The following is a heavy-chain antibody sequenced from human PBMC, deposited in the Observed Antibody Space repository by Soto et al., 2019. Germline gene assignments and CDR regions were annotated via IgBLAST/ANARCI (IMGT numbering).Heavy chain of an antibody. J-gene: IGHJ5*02. V-gene: IGHV3-53*01. CDR1: GFTVSNSY. Sequence: EVQLVESGGGLIQPGGSLRLSCAVSGFTVSNSYMSWVRQAPEKGLEWVSVIYSDGSTYYRDSVKDRFTISRDNFKNTLYLQMNSLGDEDTAVYYXXXXGSYGYQGDNWFDPWGQGTLVTVSS. CDR3: XXXGSYGYQGDNWFDP. D-gene: IGHD3-16*01. CDR2: IYSDGST.